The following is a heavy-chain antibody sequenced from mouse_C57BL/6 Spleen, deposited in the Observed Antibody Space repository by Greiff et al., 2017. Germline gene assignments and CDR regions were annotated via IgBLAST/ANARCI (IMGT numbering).Heavy chain of an antibody. Sequence: QVQLQQPGAELVKPGASVTMSCKASGYTFTSYWITWVKQRPGQGLEWIGDIYPGSGSTNYNETFKSKATLTVDTSSSTAYMQLSSLTSEDSAVYYCASYGSSHYYAMDYWGQGTSVTVSS. CDR3: ASYGSSHYYAMDY. V-gene: IGHV1-55*01. CDR1: GYTFTSYW. D-gene: IGHD1-1*01. CDR2: IYPGSGST. J-gene: IGHJ4*01.